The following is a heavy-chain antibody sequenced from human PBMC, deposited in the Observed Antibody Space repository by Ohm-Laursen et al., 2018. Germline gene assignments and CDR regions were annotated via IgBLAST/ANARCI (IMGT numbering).Heavy chain of an antibody. CDR1: GFTFSAHY. D-gene: IGHD5-18*01. J-gene: IGHJ4*02. V-gene: IGHV3-11*01. Sequence: GSLRLSCTAFGFTFSAHYMSWVRQAPGQGLEWIAYITKTGRTIYYADSVRGRFTISRDNTANSMFLQMNSLRVEDTAVYYCARGGELGHTYGPVFDFWGQGSLVTVSS. CDR2: ITKTGRTI. CDR3: ARGGELGHTYGPVFDF.